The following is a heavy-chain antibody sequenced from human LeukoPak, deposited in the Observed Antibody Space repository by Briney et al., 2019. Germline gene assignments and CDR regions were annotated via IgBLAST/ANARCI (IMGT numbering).Heavy chain of an antibody. J-gene: IGHJ4*02. CDR2: ISGCGGST. D-gene: IGHD1-1*01. V-gene: IGHV3-23*01. Sequence: GVSLTLPCTVSGHIFNRCHTLWPRHARRRGLEWVTDISGCGGSTYYADSVKGRFTISRDNSKNTLYLQMNSLRAEDTAVYYGAKVRSGSANWALRIFDNWGQGTLVTVSS. CDR3: AKVRSGSANWALRIFDN. CDR1: GHIFNRCH.